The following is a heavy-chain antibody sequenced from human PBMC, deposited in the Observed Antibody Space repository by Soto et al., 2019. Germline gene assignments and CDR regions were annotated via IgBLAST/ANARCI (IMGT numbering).Heavy chain of an antibody. CDR3: ARGEQYSGRIFDY. Sequence: SETPSLTCAVPGGSLRGNFWGCIRQPPGKGLEWIGEVKQSGRTNYNPSLKSRVTISVDTSRSQISLKVNSVTAADTAVYFCARGEQYSGRIFDYWGQGTLVTVS. J-gene: IGHJ4*01. CDR2: VKQSGRT. D-gene: IGHD1-26*01. CDR1: GGSLRGNF. V-gene: IGHV4-34*01.